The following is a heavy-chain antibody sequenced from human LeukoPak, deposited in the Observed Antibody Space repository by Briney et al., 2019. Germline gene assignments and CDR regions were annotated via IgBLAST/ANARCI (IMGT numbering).Heavy chain of an antibody. Sequence: PGGSLRLSCAASGFTFSSYGMHWVRQAPGKGLEWVAVISYDGSNKYYADSVKGRFTISRDNSKNTLYLQMNSLRAEDTAVYYCAKDSSGCFDYWGQGTQVTVSS. CDR1: GFTFSSYG. J-gene: IGHJ4*02. V-gene: IGHV3-30*18. CDR2: ISYDGSNK. D-gene: IGHD6-19*01. CDR3: AKDSSGCFDY.